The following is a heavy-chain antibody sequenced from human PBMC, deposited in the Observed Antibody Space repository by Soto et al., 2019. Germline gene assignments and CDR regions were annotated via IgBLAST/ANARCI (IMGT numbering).Heavy chain of an antibody. J-gene: IGHJ5*02. CDR2: ISAYNGNT. CDR3: ARHHYDFWSGYYGWFDP. CDR1: GYTFTSYG. D-gene: IGHD3-3*01. Sequence: ASVKVSCMASGYTFTSYGISWVRQAPGQGLEWMGWISAYNGNTNYAQKLQGRVTMTTDTSTSTAYMELRSLRSDDTAVYYCARHHYDFWSGYYGWFDPWGQGTLVTVSS. V-gene: IGHV1-18*04.